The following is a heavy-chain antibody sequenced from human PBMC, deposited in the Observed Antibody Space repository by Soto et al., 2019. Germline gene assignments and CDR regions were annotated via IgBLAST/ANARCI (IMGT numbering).Heavy chain of an antibody. CDR3: AKGFAGTRFYYMDV. D-gene: IGHD1-1*01. V-gene: IGHV3-23*01. CDR1: GFTFNNHA. J-gene: IGHJ6*03. Sequence: GGSLRLSCAASGFTFNNHAMSWVRQAPGKGLEWVSAISSSGDATYYADSVKGRFTISRDNSKNTLSLQMNSLRAEDTAVYSCAKGFAGTRFYYMDVWGKGTAVTVSS. CDR2: ISSSGDAT.